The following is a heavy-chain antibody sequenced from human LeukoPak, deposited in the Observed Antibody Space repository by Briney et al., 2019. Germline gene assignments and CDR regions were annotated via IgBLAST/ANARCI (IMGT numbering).Heavy chain of an antibody. CDR2: INPSGGST. Sequence: ASVKVSCKASGYTFTNYYIHWVRQAPGQGLECMGIINPSGGSTSYAQKFQGRVTMTRGTSISTAYMELSRLRSDDTAVYYCARDVGPAYYDILTGRLDYWGQGTLVTVSS. V-gene: IGHV1-46*01. D-gene: IGHD3-9*01. J-gene: IGHJ4*02. CDR3: ARDVGPAYYDILTGRLDY. CDR1: GYTFTNYY.